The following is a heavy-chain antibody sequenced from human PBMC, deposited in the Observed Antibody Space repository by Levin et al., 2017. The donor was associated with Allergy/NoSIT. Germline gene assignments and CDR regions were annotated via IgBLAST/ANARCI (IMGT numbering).Heavy chain of an antibody. V-gene: IGHV3-49*03. D-gene: IGHD6-13*01. CDR1: GFAFRDYA. CDR3: LRSSEEGYPPCNCYYGMAV. Sequence: GGSLRLSCTASGFAFRDYAMTWCRQAPGKGLEWVGFIRTSSYGWTTEYAASVKGRFSISRDDSTRIAYLQMNSLKTEATAVYYCLRSSEEGYPPCNCYYGMAVWGQGTTVIVSS. J-gene: IGHJ6*02. CDR2: IRTSSYGWTT.